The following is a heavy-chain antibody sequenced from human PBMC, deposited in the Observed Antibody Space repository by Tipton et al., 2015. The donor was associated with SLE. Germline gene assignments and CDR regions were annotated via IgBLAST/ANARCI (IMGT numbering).Heavy chain of an antibody. J-gene: IGHJ5*02. CDR2: IYYSGST. D-gene: IGHD2-15*01. Sequence: TLSLTCTVSDGSISSYYWSWIRQPPGKGLEWIGYIYYSGSTNYNPSLKSRVTISVDTSKNQFSLKLSSVTAADTAVYYCARHLSVVNWFDPWGQGTLVTVSS. CDR1: DGSISSYY. V-gene: IGHV4-59*01. CDR3: ARHLSVVNWFDP.